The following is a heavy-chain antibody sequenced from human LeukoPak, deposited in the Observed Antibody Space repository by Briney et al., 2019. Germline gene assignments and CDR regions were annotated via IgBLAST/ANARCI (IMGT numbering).Heavy chain of an antibody. CDR2: IWYDGSNK. V-gene: IGHV3-33*01. J-gene: IGHJ4*02. CDR3: ARDHHGLRRYFDWLRPGDY. CDR1: GFTFSSYG. Sequence: GGSLRLSCAASGFTFSSYGMHWVRQAPGKGLEWVAVIWYDGSNKYYADSVKGRFTISRDNSKNTLYLQMNSLRAEDTAVYYCARDHHGLRRYFDWLRPGDYWGQGTLVTVSS. D-gene: IGHD3-9*01.